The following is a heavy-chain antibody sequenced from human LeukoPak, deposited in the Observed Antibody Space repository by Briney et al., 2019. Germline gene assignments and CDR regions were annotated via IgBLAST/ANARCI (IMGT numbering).Heavy chain of an antibody. CDR3: ARGREWLRFRYFDY. Sequence: SETLSLTCAVYGGSFSGYYWSWIRQPPGKGLEWIGEINHSGSTNYSPSLKSRVTISVDTSKNRFSLKLSSVTAADTAVYYCARGREWLRFRYFDYWGQGTLVTVSS. CDR1: GGSFSGYY. J-gene: IGHJ4*02. CDR2: INHSGST. D-gene: IGHD5-12*01. V-gene: IGHV4-34*01.